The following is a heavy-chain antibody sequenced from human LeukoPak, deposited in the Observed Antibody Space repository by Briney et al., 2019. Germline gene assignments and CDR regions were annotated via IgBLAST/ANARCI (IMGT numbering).Heavy chain of an antibody. J-gene: IGHJ4*02. D-gene: IGHD5-24*01. Sequence: PSETLSLTCTVSGASISTYYWSWIRQPPGKGLEWIGEIDHSGSTNYNPSLKSRVTISIDTSKNQFSLKVSSVTAADTAVYYCARGRQCDYWGQGTLVTVSS. V-gene: IGHV4-34*01. CDR2: IDHSGST. CDR3: ARGRQCDY. CDR1: GASISTYY.